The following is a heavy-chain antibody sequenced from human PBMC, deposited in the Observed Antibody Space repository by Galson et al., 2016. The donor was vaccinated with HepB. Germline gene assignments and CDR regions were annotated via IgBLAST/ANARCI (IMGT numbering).Heavy chain of an antibody. D-gene: IGHD3-10*01. V-gene: IGHV4-31*03. J-gene: IGHJ4*02. CDR3: AGGVPNYYGSGSPFDY. Sequence: TLSLTCTVSGGSISSGGYYWSWIRQHPGKGLEWIGYIYYSGSTYYNPSLKSRVTISVDMSKNQFSLKLSSVTAADTAGYYCAGGVPNYYGSGSPFDYWGQGTLVTVSS. CDR1: GGSISSGGYY. CDR2: IYYSGST.